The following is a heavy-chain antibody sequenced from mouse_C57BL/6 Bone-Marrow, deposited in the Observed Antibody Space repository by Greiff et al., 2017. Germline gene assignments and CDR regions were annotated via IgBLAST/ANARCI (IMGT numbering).Heavy chain of an antibody. Sequence: EVHLVESGGGLVQSGRSLRLSCATSGFTFSDFYMEWVRQAPGKGLEWIAASRNKANDYTTEYSASVKGRFIVSRDTSQSILYLQMNALRAEDTAIYYCARDEGGYYGGTFAYWGQGTLVTVSA. CDR1: GFTFSDFY. J-gene: IGHJ3*01. V-gene: IGHV7-1*01. D-gene: IGHD1-1*01. CDR2: SRNKANDYTT. CDR3: ARDEGGYYGGTFAY.